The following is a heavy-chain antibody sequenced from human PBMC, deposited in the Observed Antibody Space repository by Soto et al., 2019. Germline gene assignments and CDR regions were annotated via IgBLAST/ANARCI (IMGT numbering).Heavy chain of an antibody. J-gene: IGHJ4*02. Sequence: SVKVSCKASGGTFCSYAIIWVRQAPGHGLERMGGIIPIFGTANYAQRLQGRDTITADKSTSTAYMGLSSLRAEDRAVYYCARGGYSYGFPFDYWGQGTLVTVSS. D-gene: IGHD5-18*01. V-gene: IGHV1-69*06. CDR1: GGTFCSYA. CDR2: IIPIFGTA. CDR3: ARGGYSYGFPFDY.